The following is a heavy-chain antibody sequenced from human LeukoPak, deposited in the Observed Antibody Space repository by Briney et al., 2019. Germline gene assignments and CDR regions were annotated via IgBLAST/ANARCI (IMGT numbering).Heavy chain of an antibody. D-gene: IGHD2-15*01. CDR1: GYSFTSYW. CDR3: ARRWRGYCSGGSCYWFDP. Sequence: GEPLKFSCKGSGYSFTSYWICCVRQMRGKGLEGMGIIYPGDSDTPYSPSFPGQGTNSAHKLLRPAYRQWSSLKALDTAVYYCARRWRGYCSGGSCYWFDPWGQGTLVTVSS. CDR2: IYPGDSDT. J-gene: IGHJ5*02. V-gene: IGHV5-51*01.